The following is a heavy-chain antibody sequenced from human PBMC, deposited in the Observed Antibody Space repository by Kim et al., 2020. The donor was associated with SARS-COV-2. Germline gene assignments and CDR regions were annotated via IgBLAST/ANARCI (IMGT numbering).Heavy chain of an antibody. J-gene: IGHJ4*02. D-gene: IGHD2-21*02. Sequence: VKGRFTISRDNSKNTLSLQMNSLRAEDTAVYFCARETYCGGDCYYYFDSWGQGTVVTVSS. V-gene: IGHV3-30*07. CDR3: ARETYCGGDCYYYFDS.